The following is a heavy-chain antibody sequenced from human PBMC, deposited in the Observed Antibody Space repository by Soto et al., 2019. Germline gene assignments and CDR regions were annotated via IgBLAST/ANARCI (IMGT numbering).Heavy chain of an antibody. D-gene: IGHD6-13*01. CDR1: GFTFSSYS. CDR3: AREQQLAFDN. J-gene: IGHJ4*02. CDR2: IGSSSTTI. Sequence: EVQLVESGGGLVQPGGSLRLSCAASGFTFSSYSFNWVRQAPVKGLEWLSYIGSSSTTIYYDDSVKCRFIFSRDNAKNSLYLQMNSLRPEDTAVYYCAREQQLAFDNLGQGPRVTVS. V-gene: IGHV3-48*01.